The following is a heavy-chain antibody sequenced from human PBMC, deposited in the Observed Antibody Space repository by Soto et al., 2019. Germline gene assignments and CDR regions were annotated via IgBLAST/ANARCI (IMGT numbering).Heavy chain of an antibody. D-gene: IGHD3-22*01. Sequence: SVKVSCKASGGTFSSYAISWVRQAPGQGLEWVGGIIPRFGTANYAQKFQGRVTITADESTSTAYMELSSLRSEDTAMYYCAKVKYDSSGYYRNFDYWGQGTLVTVSS. CDR1: GGTFSSYA. V-gene: IGHV1-69*13. CDR3: AKVKYDSSGYYRNFDY. CDR2: IIPRFGTA. J-gene: IGHJ4*02.